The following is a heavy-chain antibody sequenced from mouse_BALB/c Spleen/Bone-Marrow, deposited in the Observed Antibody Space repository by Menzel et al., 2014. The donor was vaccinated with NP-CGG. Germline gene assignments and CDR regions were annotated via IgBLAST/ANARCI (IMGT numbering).Heavy chain of an antibody. Sequence: QVQLQQSGAVLVKPGASVKLSCKASGYTFTSYYMYWVKQRPGQGLEWIGEINPSNGGTNFNEKFKSKATLTVDKSSSTAYMQLSSLTSEDSAVYYCTRRLLYYAMDYWGQGTSVTVSS. CDR1: GYTFTSYY. D-gene: IGHD2-13*01. CDR2: INPSNGGT. V-gene: IGHV1S81*02. CDR3: TRRLLYYAMDY. J-gene: IGHJ4*01.